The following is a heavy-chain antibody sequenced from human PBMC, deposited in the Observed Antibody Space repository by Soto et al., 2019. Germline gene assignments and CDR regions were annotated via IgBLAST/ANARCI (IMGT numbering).Heavy chain of an antibody. Sequence: SETLSLTCTVSGGSISSYYWSWIRQPPGKGLEWIGYIYYSGSTNYNPSLKSRVTISVDTSKNQFSLKLSSVTAADTAVYYCGRSGSIDYWGRGTLVTVSS. CDR2: IYYSGST. CDR1: GGSISSYY. CDR3: GRSGSIDY. V-gene: IGHV4-59*01. J-gene: IGHJ4*02.